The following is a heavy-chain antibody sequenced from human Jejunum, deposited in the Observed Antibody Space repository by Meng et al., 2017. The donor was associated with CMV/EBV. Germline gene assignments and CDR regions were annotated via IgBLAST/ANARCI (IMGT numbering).Heavy chain of an antibody. J-gene: IGHJ4*02. D-gene: IGHD7-27*01. CDR1: SHYE. Sequence: SHYEMNWVRQAPGKGLEWVSYISGGSGTTIYYADSVEGRFTISRDDAKNSLYLQMNNLRAEDTAVYYCTRDLNWGNSSPYYFAYWGQGTLVTVSS. CDR3: TRDLNWGNSSPYYFAY. V-gene: IGHV3-48*03. CDR2: ISGGSGTTI.